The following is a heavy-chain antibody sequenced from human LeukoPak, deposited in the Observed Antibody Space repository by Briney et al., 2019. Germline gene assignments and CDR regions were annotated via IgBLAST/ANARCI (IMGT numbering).Heavy chain of an antibody. D-gene: IGHD3-22*01. CDR2: ISGSGGST. CDR3: AKGFPYYYDSSGYYLPAYFDY. CDR1: GFTFSSYA. V-gene: IGHV3-23*01. J-gene: IGHJ4*02. Sequence: GGSLRLSCAASGFTFSSYAMSWVRQAPGKGLEWVSAISGSGGSTYYADSVKGRFTISRDNSKNTLYLQMNSLRAGDTAVYYCAKGFPYYYDSSGYYLPAYFDYWGQGTLVTVSS.